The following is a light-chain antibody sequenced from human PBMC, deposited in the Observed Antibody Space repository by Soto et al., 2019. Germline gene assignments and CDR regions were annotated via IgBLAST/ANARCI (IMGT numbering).Light chain of an antibody. J-gene: IGKJ4*01. CDR2: GAS. V-gene: IGKV3-15*01. CDR1: QSVSSN. Sequence: EMVMTQSPATLSVSPGERATLSCRASQSVSSNLAWYQQKPGQAPRLLIYGASTRATGFPARFSGSGSGTDFTLTISSLQSEDFAVYYCQQHNKWPLTFGGGTKVEI. CDR3: QQHNKWPLT.